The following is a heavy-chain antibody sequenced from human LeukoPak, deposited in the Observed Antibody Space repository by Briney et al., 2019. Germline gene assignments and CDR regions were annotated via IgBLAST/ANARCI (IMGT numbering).Heavy chain of an antibody. CDR3: ARDLWGWGSDYLDY. CDR1: GYTFTGYY. D-gene: IGHD4/OR15-4a*01. J-gene: IGHJ4*02. Sequence: ASVKVSCKASGYTFTGYYMHWVRQAPGQGLEWMGWINPNSGGTNYAQKFQGRVTMARDTSINTVYMEMSSLRSDDTAVYYCARDLWGWGSDYLDYWGQGTLVTVSS. CDR2: INPNSGGT. V-gene: IGHV1-2*02.